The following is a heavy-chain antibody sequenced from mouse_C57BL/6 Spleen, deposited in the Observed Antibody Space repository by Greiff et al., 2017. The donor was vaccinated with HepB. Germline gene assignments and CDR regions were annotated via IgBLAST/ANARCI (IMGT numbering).Heavy chain of an antibody. Sequence: EVKLMESGEGLVKPGGSLKLSCAASGFTFSSYAMSWVRQTPEKRLEWVEYISSGGDYIYYADTVQGRFTISRDNARNTLYLQMSSLKSEDTAMYYCTRDGAVGAHLYFDVWGTGTTVTVSS. CDR1: GFTFSSYA. J-gene: IGHJ1*03. V-gene: IGHV5-9-1*02. D-gene: IGHD1-1*01. CDR3: TRDGAVGAHLYFDV. CDR2: ISSGGDYI.